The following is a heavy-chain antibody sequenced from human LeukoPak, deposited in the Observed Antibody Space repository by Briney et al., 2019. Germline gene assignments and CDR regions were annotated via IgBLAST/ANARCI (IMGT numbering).Heavy chain of an antibody. J-gene: IGHJ4*02. V-gene: IGHV3-23*01. D-gene: IGHD3-16*01. CDR2: ISGSGDRT. CDR3: AKWPEGAMNYFDY. Sequence: GGSLRLSCAASGFTFSSYAMTWARQTPEKGLEWVSAISGSGDRTYYADSVKGRFTISRDNSKNTVYLQMNALRAEDTALYYCAKWPEGAMNYFDYRGQGILVTVSS. CDR1: GFTFSSYA.